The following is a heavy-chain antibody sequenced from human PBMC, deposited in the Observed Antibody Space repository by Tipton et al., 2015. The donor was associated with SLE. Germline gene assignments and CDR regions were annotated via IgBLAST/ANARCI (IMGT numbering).Heavy chain of an antibody. V-gene: IGHV4-59*01. Sequence: TLSLTCTVSGGSISSYYWSWIRQPPGKGLEWIGYIYYSGSTNYNPSLKSRVTISVDTSKNQFSVKLSSVTAAETAVYYCARWAGPTVNFDYWGQGTLVTVSS. J-gene: IGHJ4*02. CDR2: IYYSGST. CDR1: GGSISSYY. CDR3: ARWAGPTVNFDY. D-gene: IGHD4-11*01.